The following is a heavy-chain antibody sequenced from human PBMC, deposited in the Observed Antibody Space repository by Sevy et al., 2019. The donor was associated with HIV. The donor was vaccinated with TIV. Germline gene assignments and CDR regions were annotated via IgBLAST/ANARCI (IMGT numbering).Heavy chain of an antibody. J-gene: IGHJ3*01. CDR3: ARGAYDV. CDR2: ISSRSSFT. V-gene: IGHV3-11*06. CDR1: GFAFGDYY. Sequence: GGSLRLSCVGSGFAFGDYYISWIRQAPGKGLECVAYISSRSSFTNYTDSVRGRFTISRDNAKNEVFLQMNSLRAEDTGVYYCARGAYDVWGQGTTVTVSS.